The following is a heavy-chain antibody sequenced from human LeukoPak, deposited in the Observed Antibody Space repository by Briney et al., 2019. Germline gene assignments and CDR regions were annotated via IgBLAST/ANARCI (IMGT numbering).Heavy chain of an antibody. V-gene: IGHV3-9*01. Sequence: GGSLRLSCAASGFTFDDYAMHWVRHAPGKGLEWVSGISWNSGSIVYADSVKGRFTISRDNAKNSLYLQMNSLRAEDTALYYCGKDMGDGMGVKVGYAFDIWGQGTMVTVSS. CDR1: GFTFDDYA. D-gene: IGHD3-16*01. CDR3: GKDMGDGMGVKVGYAFDI. J-gene: IGHJ3*02. CDR2: ISWNSGSI.